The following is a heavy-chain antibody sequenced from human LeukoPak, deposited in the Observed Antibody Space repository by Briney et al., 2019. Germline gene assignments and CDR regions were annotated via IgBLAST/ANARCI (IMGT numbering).Heavy chain of an antibody. V-gene: IGHV3-74*01. CDR3: AREGYSSGYYYTGHAPNDY. CDR1: GFTFSSYW. Sequence: GRSLRLSCAASGFTFSSYWMHRVRQAPGKGLVWVSRINSDGSSTSYADSVKGRFTISRDNAKNTLYLQMNSLRAEDTAVYYCAREGYSSGYYYTGHAPNDYWGQGTLVTVSS. J-gene: IGHJ4*02. CDR2: INSDGSST. D-gene: IGHD3-22*01.